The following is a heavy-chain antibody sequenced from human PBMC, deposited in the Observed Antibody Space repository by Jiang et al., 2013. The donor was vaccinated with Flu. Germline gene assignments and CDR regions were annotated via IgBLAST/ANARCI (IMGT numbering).Heavy chain of an antibody. CDR2: IWYDGSNK. CDR1: GFTFSSYG. Sequence: QLLESGGGVVQPGRSLRLSCAASGFTFSSYGMHWVRQAPGKGLEWVAVIWYDGSNKYYADSVKGRFTISRDNSKNTLYLQMNSLRAEGTAVYYCARDLGIAVAGHYYYYGMDVWGQGTTVTVSS. J-gene: IGHJ6*02. D-gene: IGHD6-19*01. CDR3: ARDLGIAVAGHYYYYGMDV. V-gene: IGHV3-33*01.